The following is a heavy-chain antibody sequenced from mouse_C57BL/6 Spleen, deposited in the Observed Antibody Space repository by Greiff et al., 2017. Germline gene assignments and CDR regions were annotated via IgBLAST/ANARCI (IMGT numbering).Heavy chain of an antibody. D-gene: IGHD4-1*01. CDR1: GYSITSGYY. V-gene: IGHV3-6*01. CDR2: ISYDGSN. J-gene: IGHJ4*01. CDR3: AREELPMDY. Sequence: ESGPGLVKPSQSLSLTCSVTGYSITSGYYWNWIRQFPGNKLEWMGYISYDGSNNYNPSLKNRISITRDTSKNQFFLKLNSVTTEDTATYYGAREELPMDYWGQGTSVTVSS.